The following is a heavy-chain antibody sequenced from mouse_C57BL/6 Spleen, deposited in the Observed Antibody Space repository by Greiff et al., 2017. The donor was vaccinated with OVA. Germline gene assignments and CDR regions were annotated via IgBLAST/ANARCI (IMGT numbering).Heavy chain of an antibody. V-gene: IGHV1-82*01. CDR3: AKTTTGYFEV. D-gene: IGHD2-1*01. CDR1: GYAFSSSW. Sequence: QVQLQQSGPELVKPGASVKISCKASGYAFSSSWMNWVKQRPGKGLEWIGRIYPGDGDTNYNGKFKGKATLTADKSSSTAYMQLSSLTSEDSAVYCCAKTTTGYFEVWGTGTTVTVSS. J-gene: IGHJ1*03. CDR2: IYPGDGDT.